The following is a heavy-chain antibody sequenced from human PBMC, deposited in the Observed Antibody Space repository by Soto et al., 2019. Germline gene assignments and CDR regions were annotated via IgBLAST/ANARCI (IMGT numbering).Heavy chain of an antibody. CDR2: IDPSDSYT. J-gene: IGHJ6*02. V-gene: IGHV5-10-1*01. Sequence: PGEPMNVSRKGSGYSFTSYWISWVRQMPGKGLEWMGRIDPSDSYTNYSPSFQGHVTISADKSISTAYLQWSSLKASDTAMYYCARRGDADYYYYGMDVWGQGTTVTVSS. D-gene: IGHD3-16*01. CDR1: GYSFTSYW. CDR3: ARRGDADYYYYGMDV.